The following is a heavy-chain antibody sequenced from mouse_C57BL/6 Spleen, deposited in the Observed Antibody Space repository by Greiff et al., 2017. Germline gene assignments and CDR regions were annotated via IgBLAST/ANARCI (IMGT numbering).Heavy chain of an antibody. CDR1: GYTFTSYW. CDR3: ARKGKGYYAMDY. Sequence: VQLQQSGAELVMPGASVKLSCKASGYTFTSYWMHWVKQRPGQGLEWIGEIDPSASYTNYNQKFKGKSTLTVDKSSSTAYMQLSSLTSEDSAVYYCARKGKGYYAMDYWGQGTSVTVSS. CDR2: IDPSASYT. V-gene: IGHV1-69*01. D-gene: IGHD6-1*01. J-gene: IGHJ4*01.